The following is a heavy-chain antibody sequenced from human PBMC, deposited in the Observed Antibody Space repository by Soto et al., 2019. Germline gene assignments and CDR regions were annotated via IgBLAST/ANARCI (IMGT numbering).Heavy chain of an antibody. D-gene: IGHD1-26*01. CDR3: ARDPQYSGSLSGGGDAFDI. CDR1: GYTFTSCG. V-gene: IGHV1-18*01. CDR2: ISVYNGNT. J-gene: IGHJ3*02. Sequence: ASVKVSCKASGYTFTSCGISWVRQAPGQGLEWVGWISVYNGNTNYAQQLQGRVTMTTDMSTDTAYMELRSLRSDDTAVYYCARDPQYSGSLSGGGDAFDIWGQGTLVTVSS.